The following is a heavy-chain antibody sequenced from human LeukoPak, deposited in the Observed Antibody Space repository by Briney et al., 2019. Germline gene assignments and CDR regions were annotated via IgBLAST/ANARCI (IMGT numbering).Heavy chain of an antibody. Sequence: GGSLRLSCAASGFTFSSYAMSWVRQAPGKGLEWVSAISGSGGSTYYADSVKGRFTISRDNSKNALYLQMNSLRAEDTAVYYCAAQWLRFLDYWGQGTLVTVSS. D-gene: IGHD5-12*01. CDR2: ISGSGGST. CDR3: AAQWLRFLDY. V-gene: IGHV3-23*01. J-gene: IGHJ4*02. CDR1: GFTFSSYA.